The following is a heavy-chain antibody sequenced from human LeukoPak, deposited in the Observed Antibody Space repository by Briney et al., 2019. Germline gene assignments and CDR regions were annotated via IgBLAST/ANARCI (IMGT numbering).Heavy chain of an antibody. CDR1: GFTFSSYG. J-gene: IGHJ6*03. CDR3: AKAGYRHYDSSGYYGPFGSYYYYYYMDV. D-gene: IGHD3-22*01. V-gene: IGHV3-33*06. Sequence: RAGGSLRLSCAASGFTFSSYGMHWVRQAPGKGLEWVAVIWYDGSNKYYADSVKGRFTISRDNSKNTLYLQMNSLRAEDTAVYYCAKAGYRHYDSSGYYGPFGSYYYYYYMDVWGKGTTVTVSS. CDR2: IWYDGSNK.